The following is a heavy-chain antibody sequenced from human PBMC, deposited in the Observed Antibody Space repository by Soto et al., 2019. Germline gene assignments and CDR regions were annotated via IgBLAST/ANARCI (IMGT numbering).Heavy chain of an antibody. CDR2: IYYSGST. D-gene: IGHD6-6*01. V-gene: IGHV4-39*01. Sequence: SETLSLTCTVSGGSISSSSYYWGWIRQPPGKGLEWIGSIYYSGSTYYNPSLKSRVTISVDTSKNQFSLKLSFVTAADTAVYYCARHPASSIAARPFDYWGQGTLVTVSS. CDR1: GGSISSSSYY. CDR3: ARHPASSIAARPFDY. J-gene: IGHJ4*02.